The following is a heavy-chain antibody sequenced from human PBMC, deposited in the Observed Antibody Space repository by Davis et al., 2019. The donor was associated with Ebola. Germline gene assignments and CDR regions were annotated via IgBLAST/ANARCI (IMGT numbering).Heavy chain of an antibody. V-gene: IGHV3-7*01. D-gene: IGHD6-6*01. CDR3: ARDAYSSSSRYYYYYGMDV. Sequence: GGSLRLSCAASGFTFSSYWMSWVRQAPGKGLEWVANIKQDGSEKYYVDSVKGRFTISRDNAKNSLYLQMNSLRAEDTAVYYCARDAYSSSSRYYYYYGMDVWGQGTTVTVSS. CDR2: IKQDGSEK. J-gene: IGHJ6*02. CDR1: GFTFSSYW.